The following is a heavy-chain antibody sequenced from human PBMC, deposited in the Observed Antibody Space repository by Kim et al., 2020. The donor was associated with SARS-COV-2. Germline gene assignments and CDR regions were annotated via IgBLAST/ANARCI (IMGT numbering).Heavy chain of an antibody. Sequence: TPPHKSRVTISVDTSKNQFALKLSSVTAADTAVYYCARVSGGYGDLHFDYWGQGTLVTVSS. V-gene: IGHV4-59*01. CDR3: ARVSGGYGDLHFDY. D-gene: IGHD4-17*01. J-gene: IGHJ4*02.